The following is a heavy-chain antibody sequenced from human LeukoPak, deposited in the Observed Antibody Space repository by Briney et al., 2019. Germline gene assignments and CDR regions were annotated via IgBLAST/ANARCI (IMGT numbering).Heavy chain of an antibody. Sequence: SETLSLTCTVSGGSISSSSYYWGWIRQPPGKGLEWIGSIYYSGSTYYNPSLKSRVTISVDTSKNQFSLKLSSVTAADTAVYYCARDDNLTLWTRYFGGFDPWGQGTLVTVSS. V-gene: IGHV4-39*07. CDR3: ARDDNLTLWTRYFGGFDP. J-gene: IGHJ5*02. D-gene: IGHD3/OR15-3a*01. CDR2: IYYSGST. CDR1: GGSISSSSYY.